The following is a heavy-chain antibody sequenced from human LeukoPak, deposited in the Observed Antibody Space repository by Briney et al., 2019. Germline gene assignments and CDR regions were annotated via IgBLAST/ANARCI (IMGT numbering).Heavy chain of an antibody. CDR2: IYHGGST. J-gene: IGHJ4*02. Sequence: SETLSLTCTVSGYSISCGYYWGWIRQPPGKGLEWIGIIYHGGSTYYNPSLKSRVTISVDTSKNQFSLNLSSVTDADTAVYYCARREWLQGTSVYYWGQGTLVTVSS. CDR1: GYSISCGYY. D-gene: IGHD5-12*01. CDR3: ARREWLQGTSVYY. V-gene: IGHV4-38-2*02.